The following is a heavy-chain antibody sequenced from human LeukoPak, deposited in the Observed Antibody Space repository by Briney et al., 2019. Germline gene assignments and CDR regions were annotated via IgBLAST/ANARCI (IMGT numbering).Heavy chain of an antibody. CDR2: IYYSGST. Sequence: SETLSLTCTVSGGSISSYYWSWIRQPPGKGLEWIGYIYYSGSTYYNPSLKSRVTISVDTSKNQFSLKLSSVTAADTAVYYCARVPSNTYYYGSGSYYNPPDYYYYMDVWGKGTTVTVSS. V-gene: IGHV4-59*12. CDR3: ARVPSNTYYYGSGSYYNPPDYYYYMDV. CDR1: GGSISSYY. J-gene: IGHJ6*03. D-gene: IGHD3-10*01.